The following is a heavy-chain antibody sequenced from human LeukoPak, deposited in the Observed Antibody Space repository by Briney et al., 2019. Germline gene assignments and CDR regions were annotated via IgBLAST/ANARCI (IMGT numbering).Heavy chain of an antibody. J-gene: IGHJ4*02. Sequence: GGSLRLSCAASGFTFSQYSMNWVRQAPGEGLEWLSYISSISGAKYYANSVKGRFTISRDNAKNLLYLQMNSLRVEDTAVYYCARALYSGYDLDYWGQGTLVTVSS. CDR2: ISSISGAK. CDR3: ARALYSGYDLDY. D-gene: IGHD5-12*01. CDR1: GFTFSQYS. V-gene: IGHV3-48*04.